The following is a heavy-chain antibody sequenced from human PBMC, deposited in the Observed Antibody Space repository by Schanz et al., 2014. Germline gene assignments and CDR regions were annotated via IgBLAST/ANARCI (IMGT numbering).Heavy chain of an antibody. Sequence: DVQLLESGGGLVQPGGSLRLSCAASGFTFNSYAMTWVRQAPGKGLEWVSSISHSGGSKYYADSVKGRFTVSRDSGQNSLYLQMNSLRAEDTAVYYCAKQIHYDILTVTRNWGQGTLXTVSS. CDR3: AKQIHYDILTVTRN. CDR2: ISHSGGSK. J-gene: IGHJ4*02. CDR1: GFTFNSYA. D-gene: IGHD3-9*01. V-gene: IGHV3-23*01.